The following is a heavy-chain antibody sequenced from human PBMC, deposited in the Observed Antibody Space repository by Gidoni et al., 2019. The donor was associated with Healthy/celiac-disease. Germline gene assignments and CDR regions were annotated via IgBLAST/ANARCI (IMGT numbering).Heavy chain of an antibody. V-gene: IGHV2-5*02. J-gene: IGHJ4*02. CDR1: GFSLSTSGVG. Sequence: LTLTCTFSGFSLSTSGVGVGWIRQPPGKALEWLALIYWDDDKRYSPSLKSRLTITKDTPKNQVVLTMTNMDPVDTATYYCAHSQYYYDSSGYYADYWGQGTLVTVSS. CDR3: AHSQYYYDSSGYYADY. CDR2: IYWDDDK. D-gene: IGHD3-22*01.